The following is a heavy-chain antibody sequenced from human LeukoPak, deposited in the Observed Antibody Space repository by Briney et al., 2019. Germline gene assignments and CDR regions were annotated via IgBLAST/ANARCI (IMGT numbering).Heavy chain of an antibody. CDR3: ARERQDTILHSGAFDI. J-gene: IGHJ3*02. V-gene: IGHV3-11*04. CDR1: GFTFSDYY. Sequence: GGSLRLSCAASGFTFSDYYMSWIRQAPGKGLEWVSYISGSGSTTYYADSVKGRFTISRDNSKNTLYLQMNSLRAEDTAVYFCARERQDTILHSGAFDIWGQGTMVTVSS. CDR2: ISGSGSTT. D-gene: IGHD2-21*01.